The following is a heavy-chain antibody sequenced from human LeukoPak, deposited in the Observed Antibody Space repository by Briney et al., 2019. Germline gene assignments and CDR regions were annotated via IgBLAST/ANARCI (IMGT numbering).Heavy chain of an antibody. Sequence: GGSLRLTCAASGFTFSSYAMSWVRQAPGKGLEWVGRIKSKTDGGTTDYAAPVKGRFTISRDDSKNTLYLQMNSLKTEDTAVYYCTRDYFDYWGQGTLVTVSS. CDR2: IKSKTDGGTT. CDR3: TRDYFDY. CDR1: GFTFSSYA. V-gene: IGHV3-15*01. J-gene: IGHJ4*02.